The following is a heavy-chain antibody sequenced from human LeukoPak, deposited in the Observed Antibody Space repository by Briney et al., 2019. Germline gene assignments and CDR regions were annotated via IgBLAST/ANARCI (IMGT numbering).Heavy chain of an antibody. J-gene: IGHJ4*02. D-gene: IGHD3-16*02. CDR1: GYTFTGYY. CDR2: INPNSGGT. Sequence: GASVKVSCKASGYTFTGYYMHWVRQAPGQGLEWMGRINPNSGGTNYAQKFQGRVTMTRDTSISTAYMELSRLRSDDTAVYYCARESYDYVWGSYRVDYWGQGTLVTVSS. CDR3: ARESYDYVWGSYRVDY. V-gene: IGHV1-2*06.